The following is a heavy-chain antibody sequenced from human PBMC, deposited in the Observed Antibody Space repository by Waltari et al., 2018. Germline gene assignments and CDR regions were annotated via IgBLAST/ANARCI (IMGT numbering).Heavy chain of an antibody. J-gene: IGHJ4*02. CDR3: ARAGYSSSRGAFDY. Sequence: QVQLQESGPGLVKPSETLSLTCTVSGGSISSHYWSWLRQPPGKGLEWIGYIYYSGSTNYNPSLKSRVTISVDTSKNQFSLKLSSVTAADTAVYYCARAGYSSSRGAFDYWGQGTLVTVSS. CDR1: GGSISSHY. CDR2: IYYSGST. V-gene: IGHV4-59*11. D-gene: IGHD6-13*01.